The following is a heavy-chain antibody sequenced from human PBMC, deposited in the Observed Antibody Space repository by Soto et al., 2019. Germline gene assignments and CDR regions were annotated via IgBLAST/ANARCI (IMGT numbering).Heavy chain of an antibody. D-gene: IGHD2-2*01. CDR1: GYNFASYW. CDR2: IDPIDSYT. Sequence: GESLKISCQGPGYNFASYWISWVRQMPGKGLEWMGRIDPIDSYTNYSPSFQGHVTISADKSISTAYLQWSSLKASDTAMYYCARRYCSSASCPRNYYGMDVWGQGTTVTVSS. V-gene: IGHV5-10-1*01. J-gene: IGHJ6*02. CDR3: ARRYCSSASCPRNYYGMDV.